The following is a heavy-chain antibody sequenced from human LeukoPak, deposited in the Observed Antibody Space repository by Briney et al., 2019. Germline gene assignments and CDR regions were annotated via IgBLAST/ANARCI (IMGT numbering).Heavy chain of an antibody. CDR2: IYHRGST. V-gene: IGHV4-38-2*02. J-gene: IGHJ6*03. CDR1: GYSISNGYY. D-gene: IGHD3-10*01. Sequence: SETLSLTRTVSGYSISNGYYWGWIRQPPGKGLEWVGSIYHRGSTYYNPSLRSRVTMSVDTSKNQFSLKLSSVTAADTAVYYCARDAYYGSGSYYNYYYYYMDVWGKGTTVTISS. CDR3: ARDAYYGSGSYYNYYYYYMDV.